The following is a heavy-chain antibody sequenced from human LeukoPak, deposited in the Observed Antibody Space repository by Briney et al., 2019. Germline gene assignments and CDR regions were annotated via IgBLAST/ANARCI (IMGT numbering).Heavy chain of an antibody. CDR2: IGTAGEI. D-gene: IGHD6-13*01. Sequence: GGSLRLSCAASGFIFSDYYMSWVRQATGKGLEWVSGIGTAGEIYYPGSVKGRFTISRENAKNSLYLQMNSLRAGDTAVYYCARAAYSSTWYSRYFDLWGRGTLVTVSS. J-gene: IGHJ2*01. V-gene: IGHV3-13*01. CDR3: ARAAYSSTWYSRYFDL. CDR1: GFIFSDYY.